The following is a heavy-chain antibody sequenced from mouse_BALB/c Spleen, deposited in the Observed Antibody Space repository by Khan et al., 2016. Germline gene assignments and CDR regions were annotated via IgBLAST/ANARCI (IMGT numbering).Heavy chain of an antibody. Sequence: EVQLQESGPGLVKPSQSLSLTCTVTGYSITSDYAWNWIRQFPGNKLEWMGYISYSGSTSYNPSLKSRISITRDTSKNKFFLQLNSVTTEDTATYYCARCIKGFAYWGQGTLVTVSA. CDR3: ARCIKGFAY. J-gene: IGHJ3*01. D-gene: IGHD1-1*01. CDR2: ISYSGST. CDR1: GYSITSDYA. V-gene: IGHV3-2*02.